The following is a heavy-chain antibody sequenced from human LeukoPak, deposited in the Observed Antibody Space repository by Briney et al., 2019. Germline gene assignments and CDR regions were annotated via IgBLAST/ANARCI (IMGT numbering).Heavy chain of an antibody. V-gene: IGHV1-24*01. CDR3: ANPSPVCIGACEI. J-gene: IGHJ3*02. CDR1: GYTLNELS. CDR2: CEPEGGHA. D-gene: IGHD2-15*01. Sequence: SVTPSCPLFGYTLNELSMRWVRQAPGEGREWRGSCEPEGGHAIYAQKCQGSVTMTEDTLTDTASMALISVTSEVTAFYYSANPSPVCIGACEIWGRGTMVTVAS.